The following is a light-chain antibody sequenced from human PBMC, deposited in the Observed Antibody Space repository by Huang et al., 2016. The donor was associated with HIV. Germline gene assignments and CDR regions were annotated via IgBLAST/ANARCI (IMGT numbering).Light chain of an antibody. Sequence: IQLTQSPPSVSASVGDSVTFTCRASQDITTFLAWYQQKPGKAPQLLISGASTLQNAVPARFRGSGSGTDFTLTIISLQPEDIATYYCQQLTTYPITFGPGTRLEIK. J-gene: IGKJ5*01. V-gene: IGKV1-9*01. CDR2: GAS. CDR1: QDITTF. CDR3: QQLTTYPIT.